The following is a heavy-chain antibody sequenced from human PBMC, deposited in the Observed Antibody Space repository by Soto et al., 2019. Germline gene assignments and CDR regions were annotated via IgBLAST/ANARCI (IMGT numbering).Heavy chain of an antibody. CDR2: IIPKFGTT. CDR3: ARASGRGWYTRFDP. J-gene: IGHJ5*02. D-gene: IGHD6-19*01. Sequence: SVKVSCKASGDTFSSYGVSWVRQAPGQGLEFLGGIIPKFGTTNYAQKFRGRVTITADESTSTAYMEVSSLRSEDTAVYYCARASGRGWYTRFDPWGQGTLVTVSS. V-gene: IGHV1-69*01. CDR1: GDTFSSYG.